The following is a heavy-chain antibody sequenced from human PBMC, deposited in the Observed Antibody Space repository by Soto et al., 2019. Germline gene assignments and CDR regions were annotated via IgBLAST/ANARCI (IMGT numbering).Heavy chain of an antibody. Sequence: QVQLVQSGAEVKKPGASVKVSCKASEYTVTSYYMHWVRQAPGQGLEWMGIINPSGGSTSYAQKFQGRVTMTRDTSTSTVYMELRSLRSEDTAVYYCARTVAVAGTGGYYYGMDVWGQGTTVTVSS. J-gene: IGHJ6*02. CDR3: ARTVAVAGTGGYYYGMDV. D-gene: IGHD6-19*01. CDR2: INPSGGST. V-gene: IGHV1-46*01. CDR1: EYTVTSYY.